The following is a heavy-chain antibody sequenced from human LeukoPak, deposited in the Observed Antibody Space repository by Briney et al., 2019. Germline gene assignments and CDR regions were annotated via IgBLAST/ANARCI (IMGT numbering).Heavy chain of an antibody. D-gene: IGHD5-18*01. J-gene: IGHJ4*02. CDR2: IYYSGST. CDR1: GGSISSSSYY. CDR3: ARGGLSSDTGLLTEGVFDN. V-gene: IGHV4-39*01. Sequence: SETLSLTCTVSGGSISSSSYYWGWIRQPPGKGLEWIGSIYYSGSTYYNPSLKSRVTISVDTSKNQFSLKLSSVTAADTAVYYCARGGLSSDTGLLTEGVFDNWGQGTLVTVSS.